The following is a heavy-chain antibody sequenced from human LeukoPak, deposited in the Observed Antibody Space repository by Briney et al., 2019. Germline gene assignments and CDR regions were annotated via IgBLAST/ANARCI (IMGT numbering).Heavy chain of an antibody. D-gene: IGHD3-10*01. J-gene: IGHJ5*02. CDR3: ARGSPPYLSLTNWFDP. V-gene: IGHV3-23*01. Sequence: TGGSLRLSCAASGFTFSNRAMTWVRQAPGKGLEWVSSVSDSGSNTYYADSVKGRFTISRDNSKNTLYLQMNSLRAEDTAVYYCARGSPPYLSLTNWFDPWGQGTLVTVSS. CDR2: VSDSGSNT. CDR1: GFTFSNRA.